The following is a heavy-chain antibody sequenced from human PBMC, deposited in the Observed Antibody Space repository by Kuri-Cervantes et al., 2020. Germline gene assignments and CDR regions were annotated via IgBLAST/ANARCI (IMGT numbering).Heavy chain of an antibody. D-gene: IGHD3-10*01. V-gene: IGHV4-39*07. J-gene: IGHJ5*02. CDR2: INHSGST. CDR1: GGSISSGDYY. Sequence: ESLKISCTVSGGSISSGDYYWSWIRQPPGKGLKWIGEINHSGSTNYNPSLKSRVTISVDTSKKQFSLKLSSVTAADTAVYYCARAGSGRGWFDPWGQGTLVTVSS. CDR3: ARAGSGRGWFDP.